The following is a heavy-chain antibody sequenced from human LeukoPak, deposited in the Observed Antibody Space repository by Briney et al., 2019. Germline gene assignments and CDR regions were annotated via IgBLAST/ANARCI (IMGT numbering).Heavy chain of an antibody. V-gene: IGHV1-8*01. D-gene: IGHD6-13*01. CDR1: GYTFTSYD. J-gene: IGHJ1*01. Sequence: ASVKVSCKASGYTFTSYDMNWVRQATGQGLEWMGWMNPNRGNTGYAQKFQGRVTMTRNTSISTAYMELSSLRSEDTAVYSCARGLLYSSSFRYFQHWGQGTLVTVSS. CDR3: ARGLLYSSSFRYFQH. CDR2: MNPNRGNT.